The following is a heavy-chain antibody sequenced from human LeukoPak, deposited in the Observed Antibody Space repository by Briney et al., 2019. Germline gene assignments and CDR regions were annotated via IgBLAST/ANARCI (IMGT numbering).Heavy chain of an antibody. V-gene: IGHV3-74*01. CDR3: ARRINYYNSSGYYYVRYFDS. D-gene: IGHD3-22*01. J-gene: IGHJ4*02. CDR1: GFTFSSYW. Sequence: SGGSLRLSCAASGFTFSSYWMYWVRQAPGKGPVWVARINTDGSSLNYADSVKGRFTISRDNAKNTLYPQMNSLGAEDTAVYYCARRINYYNSSGYYYVRYFDSWGQGTLVAVSS. CDR2: INTDGSSL.